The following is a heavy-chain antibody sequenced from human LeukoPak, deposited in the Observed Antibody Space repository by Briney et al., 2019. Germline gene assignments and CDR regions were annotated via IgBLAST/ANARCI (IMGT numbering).Heavy chain of an antibody. V-gene: IGHV1-2*02. CDR3: ATTMVRGVDYYMDV. CDR2: INPNSGGT. J-gene: IGHJ6*03. CDR1: GYTFTGYY. D-gene: IGHD3-10*01. Sequence: ASVKVSCKASGYTFTGYYMHWVRQAPGQGLEWMGWINPNSGGTNYAQKFQGRVTITADESTSTAYMELSSLRSEDTAVYYCATTMVRGVDYYMDVWGKGTTVTISS.